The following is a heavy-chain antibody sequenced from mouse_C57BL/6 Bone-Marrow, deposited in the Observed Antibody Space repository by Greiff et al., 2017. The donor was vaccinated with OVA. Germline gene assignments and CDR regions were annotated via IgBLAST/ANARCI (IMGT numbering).Heavy chain of an antibody. V-gene: IGHV5-9*01. CDR3: AIYDGYYGAMDY. CDR2: ISGGGGNT. J-gene: IGHJ4*01. CDR1: GFTFSSYT. D-gene: IGHD2-3*01. Sequence: EVKLQESGGGLVKPGGSLKLSCAASGFTFSSYTMSWVRQTPEKRLEWVATISGGGGNTYYPDSVKGRFTISRDNAKNTLYLQMSSLRSEDTALYYCAIYDGYYGAMDYWGQGTSVTVSS.